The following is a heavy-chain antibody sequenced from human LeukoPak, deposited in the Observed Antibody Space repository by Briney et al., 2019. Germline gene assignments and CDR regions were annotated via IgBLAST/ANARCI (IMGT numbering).Heavy chain of an antibody. Sequence: GESLKISCKGSGYSFTSYWIGWVRQMPGKGLEWMGIIYPGDSDTRYSPSFQGQVTISADKSISTAYLQWSSLKASDTAMYYCARVSGGATSAHYFDYWGQGTLVTVSS. D-gene: IGHD3-16*01. CDR1: GYSFTSYW. CDR2: IYPGDSDT. V-gene: IGHV5-51*01. J-gene: IGHJ4*02. CDR3: ARVSGGATSAHYFDY.